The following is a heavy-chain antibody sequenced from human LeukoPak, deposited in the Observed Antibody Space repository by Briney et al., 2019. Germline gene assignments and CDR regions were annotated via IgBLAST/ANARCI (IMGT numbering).Heavy chain of an antibody. J-gene: IGHJ6*02. D-gene: IGHD5-18*01. Sequence: ASVKVSCKASGYTFTGYYMHWVRQAPGQGLEWMGWINPNSGGTNYAQKFQGRVTMTGDTSISTAYMKLSSLISDDTAVYYCARGRVSRYSYGFGGMDVWGQGTTVTVSS. CDR1: GYTFTGYY. CDR3: ARGRVSRYSYGFGGMDV. CDR2: INPNSGGT. V-gene: IGHV1-2*02.